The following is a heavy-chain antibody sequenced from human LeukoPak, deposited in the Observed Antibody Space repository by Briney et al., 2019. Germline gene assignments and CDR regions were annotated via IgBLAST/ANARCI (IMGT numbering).Heavy chain of an antibody. CDR3: ARERGIVGGTNLFDY. V-gene: IGHV1-18*01. CDR1: GYSFTSYG. Sequence: GSVKVSCKASGYSFTSYGINWVRQAPGQGLEWMGWINAYNGNTNYVQKVQGRVTMTTDTSTTTAYMELRSLRSDDTAVYYCARERGIVGGTNLFDYWGQGTLVTVSS. CDR2: INAYNGNT. D-gene: IGHD1-26*01. J-gene: IGHJ4*02.